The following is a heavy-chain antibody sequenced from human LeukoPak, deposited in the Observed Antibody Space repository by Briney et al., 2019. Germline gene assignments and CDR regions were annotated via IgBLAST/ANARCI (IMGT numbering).Heavy chain of an antibody. D-gene: IGHD1-26*01. CDR1: GFIFSSYG. V-gene: IGHV3-33*08. J-gene: IGHJ6*02. Sequence: PGRSLRLSCAASGFIFSSYGMHWVRQAPGKGLEWVAVIWYDGSKKYYADSVKGRFTMSRDNSKNTLYLQMNSLRAEDTAVYYCARNKWELLYYYGMDVWGQGTTVTVSS. CDR3: ARNKWELLYYYGMDV. CDR2: IWYDGSKK.